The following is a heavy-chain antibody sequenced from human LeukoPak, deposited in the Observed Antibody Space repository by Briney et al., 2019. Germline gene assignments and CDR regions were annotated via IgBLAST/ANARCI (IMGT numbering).Heavy chain of an antibody. CDR3: AREIIMVRGVIKALDY. CDR2: ISAYNGNT. Sequence: ASVKVSCTASGYTFTSYGISWVRQASGQGLEWMGWISAYNGNTNYAQKLQGRVTMTTDTSTSTAYMELRSLRSDDTAVYYCAREIIMVRGVIKALDYWGQGTLVTVSS. D-gene: IGHD3-10*01. CDR1: GYTFTSYG. J-gene: IGHJ4*02. V-gene: IGHV1-18*01.